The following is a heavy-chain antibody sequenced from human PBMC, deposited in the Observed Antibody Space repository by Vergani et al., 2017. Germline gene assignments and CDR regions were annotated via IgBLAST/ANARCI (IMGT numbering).Heavy chain of an antibody. CDR2: INHSGST. J-gene: IGHJ4*02. V-gene: IGHV4-34*01. CDR3: ARGMKIVVVPAAMTGGYSYGLGFDY. CDR1: GGSFSGYY. Sequence: QVQLQQWGAGLLKPSETLSLTCAVYGGSFSGYYWSWIRQPPGXGLEWIGEINHSGSTNYNPSLKSRVTISVDTSKNQFSLKLSSVTAADTAVYYCARGMKIVVVPAAMTGGYSYGLGFDYWGQGTLVTVSS. D-gene: IGHD2-2*01.